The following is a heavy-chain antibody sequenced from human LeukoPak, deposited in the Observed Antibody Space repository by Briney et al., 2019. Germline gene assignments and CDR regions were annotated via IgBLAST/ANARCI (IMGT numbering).Heavy chain of an antibody. J-gene: IGHJ4*02. CDR3: ATAPQSSGYYSY. D-gene: IGHD3-3*01. V-gene: IGHV4-39*01. CDR1: GGSISSSSYY. Sequence: PSETLSLTCTVSGGSISSSSYYWGWIRQPPGKGLKWIGSIYYSGSTFYNPSLKSRVTISVDTSKNQFSLKLSSVTAADTAVYYCATAPQSSGYYSYWGQGTLVTVSS. CDR2: IYYSGST.